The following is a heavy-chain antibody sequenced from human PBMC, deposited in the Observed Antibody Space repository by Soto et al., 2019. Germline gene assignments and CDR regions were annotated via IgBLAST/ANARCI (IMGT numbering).Heavy chain of an antibody. CDR3: VKDLGVVVTADYYYYGMDV. V-gene: IGHV3-64D*06. Sequence: GGSLRLSCSASGFTFSSYAMHWVRQAPGKGLEYVSAISSNGGSTYYADSVKGRFTISRDNSKNTLYLQMSSLRAEDTAVYYRVKDLGVVVTADYYYYGMDVWGQGTTVTVSS. J-gene: IGHJ6*02. CDR1: GFTFSSYA. CDR2: ISSNGGST. D-gene: IGHD2-21*02.